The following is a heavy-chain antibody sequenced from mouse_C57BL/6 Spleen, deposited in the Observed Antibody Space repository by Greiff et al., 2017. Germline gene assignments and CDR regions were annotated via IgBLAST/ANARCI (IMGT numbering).Heavy chain of an antibody. CDR2: IDPSDSYT. J-gene: IGHJ3*01. V-gene: IGHV1-69*01. CDR1: GYTFTSYW. D-gene: IGHD2-4*01. Sequence: QVQLQQPGAELVMPGASVKLSCKASGYTFTSYWMHWVKQRPGQGLEWIGEIDPSDSYTNYNQKFKGKSTLTVDKSSSPAYMQLSSLTSEDSAVYYCARPMGYDYDGFAYWGQGTLVTVSA. CDR3: ARPMGYDYDGFAY.